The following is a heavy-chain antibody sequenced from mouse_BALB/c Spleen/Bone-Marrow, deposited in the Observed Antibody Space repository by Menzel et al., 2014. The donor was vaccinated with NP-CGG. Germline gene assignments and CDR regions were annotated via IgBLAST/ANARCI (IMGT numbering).Heavy chain of an antibody. CDR3: ARKHYCGYAAMDY. CDR1: GFTFSSFG. Sequence: VQLKQSGGGLVQPGGSRKLSCAASGFTFSSFGMHWVRQAPEKGLEWVAYISGGSSIIYYADTVKGRFTISRDNPKNTLFLQMTSLRSEDTAIYYCARKHYCGYAAMDYWGQGTSVTVAS. V-gene: IGHV5-17*02. J-gene: IGHJ4*01. CDR2: ISGGSSII. D-gene: IGHD1-2*01.